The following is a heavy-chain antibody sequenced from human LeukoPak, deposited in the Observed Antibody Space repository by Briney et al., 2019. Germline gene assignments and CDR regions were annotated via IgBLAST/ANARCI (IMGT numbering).Heavy chain of an antibody. Sequence: SETLSLTCAVYGGSFSGYYWSWIRQPPGKGLEWIGEINHSGSTNYNPSLKSRVTISVDTSKNQFSLKLSSVTAADTAVYYCATASHARTTVASGTYYFDYWGQGTLVTVSS. CDR3: ATASHARTTVASGTYYFDY. CDR1: GGSFSGYY. V-gene: IGHV4-34*01. CDR2: INHSGST. D-gene: IGHD4-23*01. J-gene: IGHJ4*02.